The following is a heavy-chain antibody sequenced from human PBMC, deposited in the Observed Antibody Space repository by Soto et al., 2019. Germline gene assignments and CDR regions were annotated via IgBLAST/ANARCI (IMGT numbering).Heavy chain of an antibody. D-gene: IGHD4-4*01. CDR2: IKEDGSEK. V-gene: IGHV3-7*03. CDR1: GCTVSRFW. Sequence: HGWCVRISCESSGCTVSRFWMSWVRKAPGKGLEWVANIKEDGSEKYYVDSVKGRFTITRDNAKNSLFLQMNSLRAEDTAVYFCTCHPPRGDYNKYARNYWGQGTQVTVS. J-gene: IGHJ4*02. CDR3: TCHPPRGDYNKYARNY.